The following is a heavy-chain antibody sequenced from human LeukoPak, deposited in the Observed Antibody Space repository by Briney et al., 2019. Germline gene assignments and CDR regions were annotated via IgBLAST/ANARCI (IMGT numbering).Heavy chain of an antibody. CDR1: GGSISTSSYY. Sequence: TETLSLTCTVSGGSISTSSYYLGWIRQPPGKGLEWIGSIYYSGSTYYNPSLKSRVTISVDTSKNQFSLKLSSVTAADTAVYYCARYYDYVWGSYRPFDYWGQGTLVTVSS. J-gene: IGHJ4*02. D-gene: IGHD3-16*02. CDR2: IYYSGST. CDR3: ARYYDYVWGSYRPFDY. V-gene: IGHV4-39*01.